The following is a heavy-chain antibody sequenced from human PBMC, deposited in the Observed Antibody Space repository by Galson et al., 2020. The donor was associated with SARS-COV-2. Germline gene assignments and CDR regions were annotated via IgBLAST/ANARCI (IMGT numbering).Heavy chain of an antibody. CDR2: INTNTGNP. Sequence: ASVKVSCKASGYIFTTFGINWVRQAPGQGLEWMGWINTNTGNPTYAQGFTGRFVFSLDTSVSTAYLQISSLKAEDTAIYYCARVGDSDGSNWFDPWGQGTLVTVSS. CDR1: GYIFTTFG. V-gene: IGHV7-4-1*02. D-gene: IGHD3-22*01. CDR3: ARVGDSDGSNWFDP. J-gene: IGHJ5*02.